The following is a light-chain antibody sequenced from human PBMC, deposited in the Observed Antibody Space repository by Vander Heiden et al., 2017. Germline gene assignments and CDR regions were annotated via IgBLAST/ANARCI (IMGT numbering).Light chain of an antibody. CDR3: QSADSNGTVV. J-gene: IGLJ3*02. Sequence: SYELTQPPSVSVSPGQTARITCSGDALANQYAYWSQQKPGQAPVLVIYKDDERPSGIPERFSGSSSETTVTLTISGVQAEDEADYYCQSADSNGTVVFGGGTKLTVL. CDR2: KDD. CDR1: ALANQY. V-gene: IGLV3-25*03.